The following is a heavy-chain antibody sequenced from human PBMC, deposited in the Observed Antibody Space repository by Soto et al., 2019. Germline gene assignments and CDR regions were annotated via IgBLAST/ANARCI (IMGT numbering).Heavy chain of an antibody. V-gene: IGHV1-69*02. CDR1: GGTFSSYT. CDR2: IIPILGIA. CDR3: ARGGWNDGGDAFDI. D-gene: IGHD1-1*01. J-gene: IGHJ3*02. Sequence: QVQLVQSGAEVKKPGSSVKVSCKASGGTFSSYTISWVRPAPGQGLEWMGRIIPILGIANYAQKCQGRVTITADNSTSTAYMELRSLRSEDTAGYYCARGGWNDGGDAFDIWGQGTMVTVSS.